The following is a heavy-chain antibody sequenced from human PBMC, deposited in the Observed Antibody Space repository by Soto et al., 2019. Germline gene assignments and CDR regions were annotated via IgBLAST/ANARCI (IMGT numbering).Heavy chain of an antibody. D-gene: IGHD2-8*02. CDR2: IWYDGSNK. J-gene: IGHJ4*02. CDR1: GFTFSSYG. CDR3: ARDLVSGARNLFDY. V-gene: IGHV3-33*01. Sequence: GGSLRLSCAASGFTFSSYGMHWVRQAPGKGLEWVAVIWYDGSNKYYADSVKGRFTISRDNSKNTLYLQMNSLRAEDTAVYYCARDLVSGARNLFDYWGQGTMVTVYS.